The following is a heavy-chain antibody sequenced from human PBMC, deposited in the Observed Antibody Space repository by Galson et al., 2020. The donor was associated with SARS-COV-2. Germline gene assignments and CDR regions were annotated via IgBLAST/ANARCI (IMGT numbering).Heavy chain of an antibody. CDR2: ISSSSSYI. V-gene: IGHV3-21*01. Sequence: NAGGSLRLSCAASGFTFSSYSMNWVRQAPGKGLEWVSSISSSSSYIYYADSVKGRFTISRDNGKNTIYLQMTSLRAEDTAVYFCARDTILQDGTFDLWGRGTLVDVSS. D-gene: IGHD3-9*01. CDR1: GFTFSSYS. CDR3: ARDTILQDGTFDL. J-gene: IGHJ2*01.